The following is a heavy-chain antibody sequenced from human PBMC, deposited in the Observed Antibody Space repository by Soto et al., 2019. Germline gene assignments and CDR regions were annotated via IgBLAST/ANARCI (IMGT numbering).Heavy chain of an antibody. CDR2: ISSSSSYI. CDR3: ARDPGRIVGANVYYYYGMDV. CDR1: GFTFSSYS. Sequence: GGSLRLSCAASGFTFSSYSMNWVRQAPGKGLEWVSSISSSSSYIYYADSVKGRFTISRDNAKNSLYLQMNSLRAEDTAVYYCARDPGRIVGANVYYYYGMDVWGQGTTVTVSS. J-gene: IGHJ6*02. D-gene: IGHD1-26*01. V-gene: IGHV3-21*01.